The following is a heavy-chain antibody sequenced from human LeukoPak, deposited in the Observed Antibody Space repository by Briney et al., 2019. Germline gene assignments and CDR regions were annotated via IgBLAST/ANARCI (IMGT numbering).Heavy chain of an antibody. CDR3: ARHASYDILTGPYYYYGMDV. CDR1: GGSISSYY. CDR2: IYYSGST. V-gene: IGHV4-59*08. J-gene: IGHJ6*02. D-gene: IGHD3-9*01. Sequence: SETLSLTCTVSGGSISSYYWSWIRQPPGKGLEWIGYIYYSGSTNYNPSLKSRVTISVDTSKNQFSLKLSSVTAADTAVYYCARHASYDILTGPYYYYGMDVWGQGTTVTVSS.